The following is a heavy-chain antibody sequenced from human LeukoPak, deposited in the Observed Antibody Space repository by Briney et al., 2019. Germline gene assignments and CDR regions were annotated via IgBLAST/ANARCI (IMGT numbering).Heavy chain of an antibody. CDR2: INSDGSST. V-gene: IGHV3-74*01. CDR3: ARESSGWFTFDY. D-gene: IGHD6-19*01. CDR1: GFTFSSYW. J-gene: IGHJ4*02. Sequence: GGSLRLSCAASGFTFSSYWMHWVRQAPGKGPVWVSRINSDGSSTSYADSVKGRFTISRDNAKNTLYLQMNSLRAEDTAVYYCARESSGWFTFDYWGQGTLVTVSS.